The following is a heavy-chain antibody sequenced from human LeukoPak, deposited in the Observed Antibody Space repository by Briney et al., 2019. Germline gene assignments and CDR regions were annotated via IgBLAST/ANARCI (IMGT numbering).Heavy chain of an antibody. D-gene: IGHD1-26*01. CDR1: GYTFTGYY. Sequence: ASVTVSCKASGYTFTGYYMHWVRQAPGQGLEWMGWINPNSGGTNYAQKFQGRVTMTRDTSISTAYMELSRLRSDDTAVYYCARGMDQYSGSYRKTLPRDYWGQGTLVTVSS. CDR3: ARGMDQYSGSYRKTLPRDY. CDR2: INPNSGGT. V-gene: IGHV1-2*02. J-gene: IGHJ4*02.